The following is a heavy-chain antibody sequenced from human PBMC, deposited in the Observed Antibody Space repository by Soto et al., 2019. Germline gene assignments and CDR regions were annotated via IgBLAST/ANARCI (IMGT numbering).Heavy chain of an antibody. V-gene: IGHV4-30-4*08. Sequence: SETLSLTCIVSGGSISSNDFYWSWIRQHPGKGLEWIGYIYYSGNTYYNPSLKSRSTISVDTSRGQFSLKLTSVTAADTAFYYCAVRGVLTTFDYWGQGALVTVSS. CDR1: GGSISSNDFY. D-gene: IGHD3-10*01. J-gene: IGHJ4*02. CDR2: IYYSGNT. CDR3: AVRGVLTTFDY.